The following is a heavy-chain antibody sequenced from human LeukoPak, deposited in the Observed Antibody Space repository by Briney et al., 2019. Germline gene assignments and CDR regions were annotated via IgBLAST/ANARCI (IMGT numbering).Heavy chain of an antibody. CDR1: GGTFSSYA. V-gene: IGHV1-69*13. D-gene: IGHD6-13*01. CDR3: ARDRSLGGSSSWYDYSSDFDY. Sequence: SVKVSCKASGGTFSSYAISWVRQAPGQGLEWMGGIIPIFGTANYAQKFQGRVTVTADESTSTAYMELSSLRSEDTAVYYCARDRSLGGSSSWYDYSSDFDYWGQGTLVTVSS. CDR2: IIPIFGTA. J-gene: IGHJ4*02.